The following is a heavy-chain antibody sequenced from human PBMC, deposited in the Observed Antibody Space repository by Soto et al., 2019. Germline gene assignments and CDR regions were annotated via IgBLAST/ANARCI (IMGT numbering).Heavy chain of an antibody. J-gene: IGHJ5*02. CDR1: GGSISSDDYH. V-gene: IGHV4-30-4*01. CDR3: ARDLAYCASGSCYAKWGS. Sequence: SETLSLTCTVSGGSISSDDYHWSWIRQPPGKGLEWIGFMYYSGTYYNPSLKSRVSISVDTSKNQFFLKLTSVTAADTAVYYCARDLAYCASGSCYAKWGSWGQGTLVTVSS. CDR2: MYYSGT. D-gene: IGHD2-15*01.